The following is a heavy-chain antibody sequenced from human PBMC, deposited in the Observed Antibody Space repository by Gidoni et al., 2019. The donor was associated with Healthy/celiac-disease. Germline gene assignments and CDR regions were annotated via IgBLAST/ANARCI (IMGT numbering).Heavy chain of an antibody. CDR2: SYYSGST. V-gene: IGHV4-39*07. CDR3: ARDWMGGIPDY. CDR1: GCPISSSSYY. D-gene: IGHD3-16*01. Sequence: QLQLQESGPGRVKPSETLSLTCTVSGCPISSSSYYWGWIRPPPGKGLEWIGSSYYSGSTYYNPSLKSRVTISVDTSKNQFSLKLSSVTAADTAVYYCARDWMGGIPDYWGQGTLVTVSS. J-gene: IGHJ4*02.